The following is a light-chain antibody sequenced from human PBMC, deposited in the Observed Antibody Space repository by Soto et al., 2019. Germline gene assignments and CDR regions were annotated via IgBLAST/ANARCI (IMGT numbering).Light chain of an antibody. Sequence: AIRMTQSPSSLSASTGDRVTITCRASQGISSYLAWYQQKPGKAPELLIYAASTLQSGVPSRFSGSGSGTDFTLTISCLQSEDFATYYCQQYYSYSVTFGQGNKV. V-gene: IGKV1-8*01. CDR2: AAS. CDR3: QQYYSYSVT. J-gene: IGKJ1*01. CDR1: QGISSY.